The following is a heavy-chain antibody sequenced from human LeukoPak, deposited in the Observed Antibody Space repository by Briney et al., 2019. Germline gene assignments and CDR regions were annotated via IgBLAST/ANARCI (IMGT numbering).Heavy chain of an antibody. CDR1: GFTFSSYW. CDR2: ISSSSSTI. J-gene: IGHJ3*02. Sequence: PGGSLRLSCAASGFTFSSYWMSWVRQAPGKGLEWVSYISSSSSTIYYADSVKGRFTISRDNAKNSLYLQMNSLRAEDTAVYYCARGRWELRKKAGLAFDIWGQGTMVTVSS. D-gene: IGHD1-26*01. V-gene: IGHV3-48*01. CDR3: ARGRWELRKKAGLAFDI.